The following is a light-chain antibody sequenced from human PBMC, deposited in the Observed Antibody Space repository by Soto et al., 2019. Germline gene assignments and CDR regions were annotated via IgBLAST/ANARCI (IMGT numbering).Light chain of an antibody. CDR3: QQYNNWPLT. J-gene: IGKJ4*01. Sequence: EIVMTDSPATLSVSPGERATLSCRASQSVSSNLAWYQQKPGQAPRLLIYGASTKATGIPVRFSGSGSGTEFTLTISSLQSEDFAVYYCQQYNNWPLTFGGGTKVEIK. CDR1: QSVSSN. CDR2: GAS. V-gene: IGKV3-15*01.